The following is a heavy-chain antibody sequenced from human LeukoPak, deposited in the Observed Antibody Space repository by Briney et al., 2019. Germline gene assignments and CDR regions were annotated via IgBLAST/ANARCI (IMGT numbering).Heavy chain of an antibody. V-gene: IGHV4-34*01. Sequence: SETLSLTCAVYGGSFSGYYWSRIRQPPGKGLEWIGEINHSGSTNYNPSLKSRVTISVDTSKNQFSLKLSSVTAADTAVYYCARERITMVRGVILEWVYYYMDVWGKGTTVTISS. D-gene: IGHD3-10*01. CDR3: ARERITMVRGVILEWVYYYMDV. CDR2: INHSGST. CDR1: GGSFSGYY. J-gene: IGHJ6*03.